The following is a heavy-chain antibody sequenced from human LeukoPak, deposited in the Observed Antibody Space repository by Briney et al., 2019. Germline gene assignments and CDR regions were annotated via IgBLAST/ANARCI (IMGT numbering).Heavy chain of an antibody. J-gene: IGHJ5*02. CDR3: ARDAPQVPAAGVLVS. CDR2: MYSRGDT. Sequence: AGGSLRLSCAASGFTVSDNYMSWVRQAPGKGLEWVSVMYSRGDTYYAKSVKGRFTFSRDISKNTLYLQMNGLRTEDTAMYYCARDAPQVPAAGVLVSWGQGTLVIVSS. D-gene: IGHD6-13*01. CDR1: GFTVSDNY. V-gene: IGHV3-53*01.